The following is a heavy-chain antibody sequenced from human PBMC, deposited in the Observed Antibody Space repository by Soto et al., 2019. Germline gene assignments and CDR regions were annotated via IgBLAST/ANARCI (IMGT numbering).Heavy chain of an antibody. CDR1: GVTFNSYS. Sequence: QEYLVESGGGVVRPGTSLKLSCRASGVTFNSYSFHWARQPPGEGLEWVASLTSDGGNENYAESVRGRFSLSRDNSNNIFYLQINSVRPEDTAVYYCARELTAFDTWGQGTLVAVSS. J-gene: IGHJ4*02. V-gene: IGHV3-30-3*01. CDR2: LTSDGGNE. D-gene: IGHD3-22*01. CDR3: ARELTAFDT.